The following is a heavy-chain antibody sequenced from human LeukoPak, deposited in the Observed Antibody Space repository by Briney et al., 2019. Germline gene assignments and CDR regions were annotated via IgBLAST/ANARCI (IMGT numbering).Heavy chain of an antibody. CDR3: AKATGYSSGWYGD. CDR2: ISWNSGSI. J-gene: IGHJ4*02. CDR1: GFTFDDYA. V-gene: IGHV3-9*01. Sequence: PGRSLRLSCAASGFTFDDYAMHWVRQAPGKGLEWVSGISWNSGSIGYADSVKGRFTISRDNAKNSLYLQMNSPRAEDTALYYCAKATGYSSGWYGDWGQGTLVTVSS. D-gene: IGHD6-19*01.